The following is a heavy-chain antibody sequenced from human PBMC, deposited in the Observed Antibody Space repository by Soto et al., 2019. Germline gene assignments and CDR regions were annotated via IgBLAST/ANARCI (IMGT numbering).Heavy chain of an antibody. Sequence: QVQLVESGGGVVQPGRSLRLSCAASGFTFSSYGMHWVRQAPGKGLEWVAVIWYDGSNKYYADSVKGRFTISRDNSKNTRYLQMNSLRAEDTAVYYCARWYYDSSGADAFDIWGQGTMVTVSS. V-gene: IGHV3-33*01. CDR2: IWYDGSNK. D-gene: IGHD3-22*01. CDR1: GFTFSSYG. CDR3: ARWYYDSSGADAFDI. J-gene: IGHJ3*02.